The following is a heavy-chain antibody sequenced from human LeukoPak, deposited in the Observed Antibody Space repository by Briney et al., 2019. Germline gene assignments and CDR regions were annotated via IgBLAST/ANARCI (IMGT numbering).Heavy chain of an antibody. CDR1: GNTLGELS. Sequence: RVASVKVSCKVSGNTLGELSMHWVRQAPGKGLEWMGGFDPEDGETIYAQKFQGRVTMTEDTSTDTAYMELSSLRSEDTAVYYCATANPRKPIPTSGYSSGWYYWGQGTLVTVSS. CDR3: ATANPRKPIPTSGYSSGWYY. CDR2: FDPEDGET. D-gene: IGHD6-19*01. V-gene: IGHV1-24*01. J-gene: IGHJ4*02.